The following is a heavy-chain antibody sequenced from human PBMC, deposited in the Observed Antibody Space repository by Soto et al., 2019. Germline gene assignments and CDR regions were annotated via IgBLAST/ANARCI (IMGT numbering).Heavy chain of an antibody. Sequence: QVQLVESGGGVVQPGRSLRLSCAASGFTFSSYAMHWVRQAPGNGLEWVAVISYDGNNKYYADSVKGRFTISRDNSKNTLYLQMNSLRAEDTAVYYCARGPSSLTRFDYWGQGPLVTGSS. D-gene: IGHD2-2*01. V-gene: IGHV3-30-3*01. CDR2: ISYDGNNK. CDR3: ARGPSSLTRFDY. J-gene: IGHJ4*02. CDR1: GFTFSSYA.